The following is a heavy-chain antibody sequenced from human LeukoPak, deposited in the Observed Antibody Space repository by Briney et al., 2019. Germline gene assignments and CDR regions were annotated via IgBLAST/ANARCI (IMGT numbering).Heavy chain of an antibody. V-gene: IGHV4-34*01. J-gene: IGHJ5*02. CDR1: GGSFSGYY. Sequence: SETLSLTCAVYGGSFSGYYWSWIRQPPGKGLEWIGEINHSGSTNYNPPLKSRVTISVDTSKNQFSLKLSSVTAADTAVYYCARGPRITIFGPTWHWFDPWGQGTLVTVSS. CDR3: ARGPRITIFGPTWHWFDP. D-gene: IGHD3-3*01. CDR2: INHSGST.